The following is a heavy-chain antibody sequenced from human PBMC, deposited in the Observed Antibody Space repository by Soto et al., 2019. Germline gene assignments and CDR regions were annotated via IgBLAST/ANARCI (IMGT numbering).Heavy chain of an antibody. Sequence: GASVKVSCKGSGGTFSSYAISWVRQAPGQGLEWMGGIIPIFGTANYAQKFQGRVTITADESTSTAYMELSSLRSEDTAVYYCAXDNAVGDSSGYYYAFDYWGQGTLVTVSS. CDR1: GGTFSSYA. CDR2: IIPIFGTA. CDR3: AXDNAVGDSSGYYYAFDY. V-gene: IGHV1-69*13. J-gene: IGHJ4*02. D-gene: IGHD3-22*01.